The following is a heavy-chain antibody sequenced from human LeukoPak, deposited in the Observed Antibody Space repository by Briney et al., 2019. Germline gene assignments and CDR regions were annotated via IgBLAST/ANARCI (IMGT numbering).Heavy chain of an antibody. V-gene: IGHV4-39*01. CDR3: ARLGRAGYCSGARCYN. J-gene: IGHJ4*02. Sequence: SETLTLTCTVSGASLSSGSYFCGWLRQPPGKGLEWIGSMYHSGTSYYNPSLRGRVTISKDTSKNQLSLKLTSVTAADTAVYYCARLGRAGYCSGARCYNWGQGTLVTVSS. D-gene: IGHD2-15*01. CDR2: MYHSGTS. CDR1: GASLSSGSYF.